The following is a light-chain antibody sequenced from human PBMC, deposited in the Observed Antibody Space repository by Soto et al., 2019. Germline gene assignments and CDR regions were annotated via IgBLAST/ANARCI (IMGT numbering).Light chain of an antibody. V-gene: IGKV3-11*01. J-gene: IGKJ4*01. CDR2: DAS. Sequence: ERVLTQSPATLSLSPGWRPILSCWASQSVGNHLAWYQQKPGQAPRLLIYDASKRATGVPVRFSGRGSATDFTLTISGLETDDFAVYFCQQRHIWPLTFGGGTKVDIK. CDR1: QSVGNH. CDR3: QQRHIWPLT.